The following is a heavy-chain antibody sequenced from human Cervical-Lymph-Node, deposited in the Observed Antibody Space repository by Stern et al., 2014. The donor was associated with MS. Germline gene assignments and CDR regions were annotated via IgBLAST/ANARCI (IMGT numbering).Heavy chain of an antibody. CDR2: ISSSSSTI. D-gene: IGHD6-13*01. Sequence: EDQLVESGGGLVQPGGSLRLSCAASGFTFSSYSMNWVRQAPGKGLEWVSYISSSSSTIYYADSVKGRFTISRDNAKNSLYLQMNSLRDEDTAVYYCARTPPKGSIAAAGNDYWGQGTLVTVSS. CDR1: GFTFSSYS. CDR3: ARTPPKGSIAAAGNDY. J-gene: IGHJ4*02. V-gene: IGHV3-48*02.